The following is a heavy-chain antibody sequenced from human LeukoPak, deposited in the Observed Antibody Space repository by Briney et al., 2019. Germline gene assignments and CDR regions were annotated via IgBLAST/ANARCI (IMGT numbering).Heavy chain of an antibody. D-gene: IGHD3-10*01. CDR1: GSNFRNHA. V-gene: IGHV3-30*04. Sequence: PGGSLRLSCAASGSNFRNHAIHWVRQAPGKGLEWVTVISHDGTNDYYRDSVKGRFTISRDNSKNTVLLQMNSLSPDDTAVYYCVGSPTYYYMDVWGKGTTVTVSS. CDR2: ISHDGTND. J-gene: IGHJ6*03. CDR3: VGSPTYYYMDV.